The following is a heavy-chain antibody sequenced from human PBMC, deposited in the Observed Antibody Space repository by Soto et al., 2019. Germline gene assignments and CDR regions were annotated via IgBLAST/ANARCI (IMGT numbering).Heavy chain of an antibody. CDR1: GFVFSACG. J-gene: IGHJ4*02. D-gene: IGHD6-19*01. CDR2: IWFDGRHD. Sequence: VQLVQAGGGVVKPGRSLRLSCMASGFVFSACGMHCLRQAPGKGVEWVAVIWFDGRHDSYGASVEGRFTISRDNSKDTVHLQMTSRRADDTAMYYCARDGRSGWTSYHSDYWGQGALVTVSS. V-gene: IGHV3-33*01. CDR3: ARDGRSGWTSYHSDY.